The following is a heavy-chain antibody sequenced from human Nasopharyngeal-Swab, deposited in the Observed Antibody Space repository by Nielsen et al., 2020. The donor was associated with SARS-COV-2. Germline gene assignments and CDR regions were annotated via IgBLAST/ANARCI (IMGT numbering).Heavy chain of an antibody. J-gene: IGHJ1*01. D-gene: IGHD1-26*01. V-gene: IGHV3-21*01. CDR1: GFTFSDYT. CDR3: ARDGGVSSAEYFQH. CDR2: ISNSSRYI. Sequence: GESLKISCAASGFTFSDYTMNWVRQAPGKGLEWVSSISNSSRYIYQADSVKGRFTISRDNAKNSLYLQMNSLRAEDTAVYYCARDGGVSSAEYFQHWGKGTLVTVSS.